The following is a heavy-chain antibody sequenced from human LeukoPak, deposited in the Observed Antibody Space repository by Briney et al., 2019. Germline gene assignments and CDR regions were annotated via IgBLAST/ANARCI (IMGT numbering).Heavy chain of an antibody. D-gene: IGHD3-22*01. V-gene: IGHV3-30*18. Sequence: GGSLRLSCAASGFTFSHYGMHWVRQAPGRGLEWVAVISYDGSNKYYADSVKGRFTISRDNSKNTLYLQMNSLRAEDTAVYYCAKGRRYTMIVVVITDYGMDVWGQGTTVTVSS. CDR1: GFTFSHYG. CDR2: ISYDGSNK. J-gene: IGHJ6*02. CDR3: AKGRRYTMIVVVITDYGMDV.